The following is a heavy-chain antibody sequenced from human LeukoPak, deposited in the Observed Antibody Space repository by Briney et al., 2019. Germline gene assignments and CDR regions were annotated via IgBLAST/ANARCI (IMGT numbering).Heavy chain of an antibody. D-gene: IGHD6-19*01. Sequence: ASVKVSCKASGYTFTSYYMHWVRQAPGQGLEWMGIINPSGGGTSYAQKFQGRVTMTRDMSTSTVYMELSSLRSEDTAVYYCARGARPPLIAVAGTRSGWFDPWGQGTLVTVSS. CDR3: ARGARPPLIAVAGTRSGWFDP. CDR1: GYTFTSYY. V-gene: IGHV1-46*01. CDR2: INPSGGGT. J-gene: IGHJ5*02.